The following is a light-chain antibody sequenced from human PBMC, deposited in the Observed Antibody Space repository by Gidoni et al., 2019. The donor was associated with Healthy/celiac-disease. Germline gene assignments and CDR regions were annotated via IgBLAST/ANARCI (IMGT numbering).Light chain of an antibody. V-gene: IGKV1-33*01. J-gene: IGKJ1*01. CDR1: QDISNY. Sequence: DIQMTQSPSSLSASVGDRVTITCQASQDISNYLNWYQQKPGKAPKLLIYDASNLETGVPSRFSGSGSGTDFTFTISSLQPEDIATYYCQQYDKLWTFGQGTKVELK. CDR2: DAS. CDR3: QQYDKLWT.